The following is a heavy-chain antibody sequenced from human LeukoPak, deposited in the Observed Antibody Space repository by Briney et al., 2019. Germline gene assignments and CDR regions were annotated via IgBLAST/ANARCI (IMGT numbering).Heavy chain of an antibody. CDR3: ARHRTASDY. V-gene: IGHV3-21*01. Sequence: GGSLRLSCAASGFPFTDSSMTWVRQAPGKGLEWVSSITTSGSYIYYADSVKVRFTISRDNAKNSLYLQMTSLRAEDTAVYYCARHRTASDYWGQGTLVTASS. CDR2: ITTSGSYI. D-gene: IGHD3-16*02. J-gene: IGHJ4*02. CDR1: GFPFTDSS.